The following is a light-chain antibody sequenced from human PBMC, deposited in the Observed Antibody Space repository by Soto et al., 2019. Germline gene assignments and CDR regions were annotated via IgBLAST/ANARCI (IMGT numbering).Light chain of an antibody. CDR1: SSDVGGSDY. V-gene: IGLV2-11*01. J-gene: IGLJ1*01. CDR2: DVT. CDR3: RSHAGSYTFRV. Sequence: QSVLTQPRSVSGSPGQSVTISCTGTSSDVGGSDYVSWFQHYPGKGPKLLIYDVTRRPSGVPDRFSGSKSGNTASLTISGIQVEDHADSYCRSHAGSYTFRVFGTGTKVTV.